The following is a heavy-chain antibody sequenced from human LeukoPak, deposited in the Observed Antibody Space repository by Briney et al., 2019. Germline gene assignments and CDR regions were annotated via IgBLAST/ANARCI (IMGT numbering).Heavy chain of an antibody. V-gene: IGHV4-61*02. J-gene: IGHJ6*03. CDR2: IYTSGST. Sequence: PSETLSLTCTVSGGSISSGSYYWSWIRQPAGKGLEWIGRIYTSGSTNYNPSLKSRVTISVDTSKNQFSLKLSSVTAADTAVYYCAGHCSGGSCYPGAGYYMDVWGKGTTVTVSS. CDR1: GGSISSGSYY. CDR3: AGHCSGGSCYPGAGYYMDV. D-gene: IGHD2-15*01.